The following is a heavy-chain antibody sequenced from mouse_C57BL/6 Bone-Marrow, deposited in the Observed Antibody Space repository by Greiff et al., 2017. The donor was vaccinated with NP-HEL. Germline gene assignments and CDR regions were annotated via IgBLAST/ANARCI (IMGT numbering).Heavy chain of an antibody. CDR1: GFTFSDYG. Sequence: DVMLVKSGGGLVKPGGSLKLSCAASGFTFSDYGMHWVRQAPEKGLEWVAYISSGSSTIYYADTVKGRFTISRDNAKNTLFLQMTSLRSEDTAMYYCARRYTGLYYYAMDYWGQGTSVTVSS. D-gene: IGHD2-12*01. V-gene: IGHV5-17*01. CDR2: ISSGSSTI. J-gene: IGHJ4*01. CDR3: ARRYTGLYYYAMDY.